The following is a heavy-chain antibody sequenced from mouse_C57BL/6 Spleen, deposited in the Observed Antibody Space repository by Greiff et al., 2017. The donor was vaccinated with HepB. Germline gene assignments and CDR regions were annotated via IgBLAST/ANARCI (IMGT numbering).Heavy chain of an antibody. CDR2: IDPSDSYT. D-gene: IGHD4-1*01. CDR3: ARLGGGYAMDY. Sequence: VQLQQPGAELVRPGTSVKLSCKASGYTFTSYWMHWVKQRPGQGLEWIGVIDPSDSYTNYNQKFKGKATLTVETSSSTAYMQLSSLTSEDSAVYYCARLGGGYAMDYWGQGTSVTVSS. V-gene: IGHV1-59*01. CDR1: GYTFTSYW. J-gene: IGHJ4*01.